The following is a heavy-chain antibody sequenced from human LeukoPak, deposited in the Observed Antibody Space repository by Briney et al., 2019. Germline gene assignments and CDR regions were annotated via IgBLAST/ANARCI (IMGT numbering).Heavy chain of an antibody. V-gene: IGHV3-48*03. CDR1: GFTFSSYE. CDR2: ISSSGTTI. CDR3: ARDSGGNYFDS. Sequence: GGSLRLSCAASGFTFSSYEVNRVRQAPGKRLEWVSYISSSGTTIYYADSVKGRFTISRDNAKNSLYLQMNSLRAEDTAVYYCARDSGGNYFDSWGQGTLVTVSS. D-gene: IGHD1-26*01. J-gene: IGHJ4*02.